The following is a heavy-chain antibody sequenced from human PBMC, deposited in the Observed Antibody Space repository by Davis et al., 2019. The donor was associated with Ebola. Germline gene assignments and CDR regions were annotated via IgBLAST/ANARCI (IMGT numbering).Heavy chain of an antibody. Sequence: MPSETLSLTCAVYGGSFSGYYWSWIRQPPGKGLEWIGEINHSGSTNYNPSPKSRVTISVDTSKNQFSLKLSSVTAADTAVYYCARAGGIVVVPAAIRAYYGMDVWGQGTTVTVSS. D-gene: IGHD2-2*01. J-gene: IGHJ6*02. CDR2: INHSGST. CDR3: ARAGGIVVVPAAIRAYYGMDV. CDR1: GGSFSGYY. V-gene: IGHV4-34*01.